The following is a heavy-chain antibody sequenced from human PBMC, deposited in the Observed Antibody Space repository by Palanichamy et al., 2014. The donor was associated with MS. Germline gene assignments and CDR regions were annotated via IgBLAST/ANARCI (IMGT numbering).Heavy chain of an antibody. D-gene: IGHD1-26*01. J-gene: IGHJ4*02. CDR2: ISSSSSYI. CDR1: GFTFSSYS. V-gene: IGHV3-21*01. CDR3: ARDLDSGSYPSDY. Sequence: EVQLVESGGGLVKPGGSLRLSCAASGFTFSSYSMNWVRQAPGKGLEWVSSISSSSSYIYYADSVKGRFTISRDNAKNSLYLQMNSLRAEDTAVYHCARDLDSGSYPSDYWGQGTLVTVSS.